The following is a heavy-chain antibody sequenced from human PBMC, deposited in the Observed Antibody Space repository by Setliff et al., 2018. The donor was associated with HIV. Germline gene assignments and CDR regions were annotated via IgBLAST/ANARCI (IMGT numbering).Heavy chain of an antibody. CDR1: GFTFSSYA. CDR3: ARDIVVVGFDP. CDR2: ISYDGSNK. J-gene: IGHJ5*02. V-gene: IGHV3-30*04. D-gene: IGHD2-15*01. Sequence: GGSLRLSCAASGFTFSSYAMHWVRQAPGKGLEWVAVISYDGSNKYYADSVKGRFTISRDNSKNTLYLQMNSLRAEDTAVYYCARDIVVVGFDPWGQGTLVTVSS.